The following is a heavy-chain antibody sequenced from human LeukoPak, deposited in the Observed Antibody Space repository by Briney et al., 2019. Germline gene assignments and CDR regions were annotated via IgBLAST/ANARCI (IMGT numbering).Heavy chain of an antibody. V-gene: IGHV4-39*07. CDR3: ARVGGYSTAWFDP. D-gene: IGHD6-13*01. CDR2: ISYSGST. CDR1: GGSISSNSYY. Sequence: SETLSLTCSVSGGSISSNSYYWVWIRQPPGKGLEWIGTISYSGSTYYNPSLKSRVTISVDTSKNQFSLKLSSVTAADTAVYYCARVGGYSTAWFDPWGQGTLVTVSS. J-gene: IGHJ5*02.